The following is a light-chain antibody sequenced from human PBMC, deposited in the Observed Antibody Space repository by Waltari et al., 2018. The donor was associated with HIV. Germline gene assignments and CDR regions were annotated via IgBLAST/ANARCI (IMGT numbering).Light chain of an antibody. CDR3: ASNRFDYTLI. CDR2: DVN. J-gene: IGLJ2*01. CDR1: TTDSRSTHH. Sequence: QSALTQPASVSGFPGQSINISCTGFTTDSRSTHHVPWYQQYAGNRPRLIIFDVNNRPSGISDRFSGSRSGNSAFLTFSGLQSGDEAHYYCASNRFDYTLIFGGGTKLTVL. V-gene: IGLV2-14*03.